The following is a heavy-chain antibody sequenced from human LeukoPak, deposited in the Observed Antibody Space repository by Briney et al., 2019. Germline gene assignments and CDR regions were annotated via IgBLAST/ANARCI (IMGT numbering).Heavy chain of an antibody. Sequence: SETLSLTCTVSGGSISSSSYYWGWIRQPPGKGLEWIGSIYYSGSTYYNPSLKSRVTISVDTSKNQFSLKLSSVTAADTAVYYCARHRGSGWTVVDAFDIWGQGTMVTVSS. CDR1: GGSISSSSYY. V-gene: IGHV4-39*01. D-gene: IGHD6-19*01. CDR3: ARHRGSGWTVVDAFDI. J-gene: IGHJ3*02. CDR2: IYYSGST.